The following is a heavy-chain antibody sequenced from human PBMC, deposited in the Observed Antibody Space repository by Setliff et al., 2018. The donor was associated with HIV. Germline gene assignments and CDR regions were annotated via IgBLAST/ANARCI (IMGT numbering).Heavy chain of an antibody. V-gene: IGHV3-7*01. J-gene: IGHJ4*02. Sequence: GGSLRLSCVASGITFSSYWMSWVRQAPGKGLEWVANIKQDGSEKNYVDSVKGRFTISRDTAKNSLYLQMNSLRVEDTAVYYCARDHWVAGLDYWGQGTLVTVSS. D-gene: IGHD6-19*01. CDR2: IKQDGSEK. CDR1: GITFSSYW. CDR3: ARDHWVAGLDY.